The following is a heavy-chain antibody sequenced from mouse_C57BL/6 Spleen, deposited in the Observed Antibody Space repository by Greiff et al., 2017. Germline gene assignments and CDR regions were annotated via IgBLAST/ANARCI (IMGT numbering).Heavy chain of an antibody. V-gene: IGHV2-2*01. Sequence: QVQLKESGPGLVQPSQSLSITCTVSGFSLTSYGVHWVRQSPGKGLEWLGVIWSGGSTDYNAAFISRLSISKDNSKSQVFFKMNSLQADDTAIYYCARSPLLLYFDYWGQGTTLAVSS. CDR1: GFSLTSYG. CDR3: ARSPLLLYFDY. D-gene: IGHD2-10*01. CDR2: IWSGGST. J-gene: IGHJ2*01.